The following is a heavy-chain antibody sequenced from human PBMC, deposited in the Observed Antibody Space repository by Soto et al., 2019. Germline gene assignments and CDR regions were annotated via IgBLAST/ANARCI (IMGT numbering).Heavy chain of an antibody. Sequence: WGSLRLSCVASGFTFFGHAIMFFRHSPFKWLEWVSTSSNTGDYTYYTNSVKGRVTISRDKSKNTLFLQLNSLRAADTAMYYCAKVNGPGDYYQYGMDVWGQGTTVTVSS. CDR3: AKVNGPGDYYQYGMDV. V-gene: IGHV3-23*01. CDR1: GFTFFGHA. J-gene: IGHJ6*02. CDR2: SSNTGDYT. D-gene: IGHD3-10*01.